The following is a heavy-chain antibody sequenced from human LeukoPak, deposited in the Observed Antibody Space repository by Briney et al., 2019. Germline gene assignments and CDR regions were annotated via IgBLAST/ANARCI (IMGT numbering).Heavy chain of an antibody. Sequence: GGSLRLSCAASGFTLSSYWMTWVRQAPGKGLEWVANIKQDGSEKYYVDSVKGRFTISRDNAKNLLYLQTNSLRAEDTAMYFCARGSSLWFGDRWGQGTLVTVSS. CDR3: ARGSSLWFGDR. CDR2: IKQDGSEK. J-gene: IGHJ4*02. CDR1: GFTLSSYW. V-gene: IGHV3-7*03. D-gene: IGHD3-10*01.